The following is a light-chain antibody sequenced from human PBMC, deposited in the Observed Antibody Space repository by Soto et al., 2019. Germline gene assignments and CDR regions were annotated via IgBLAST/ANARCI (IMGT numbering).Light chain of an antibody. CDR3: QQRSKWQIP. Sequence: TPSPSALSASVGARIIXXCRASRDVGSDVSWYQQKPGQAPKLLIYAASNLYTGVPSRFSGSRSGTEFTLTISSLQPEDFAVYYCQQRSKWQIPFGQGTRLEI. J-gene: IGKJ5*01. CDR2: AAS. CDR1: RDVGSD. V-gene: IGKV1-17*01.